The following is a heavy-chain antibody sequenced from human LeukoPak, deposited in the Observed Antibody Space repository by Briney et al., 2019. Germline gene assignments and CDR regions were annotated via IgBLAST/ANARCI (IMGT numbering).Heavy chain of an antibody. J-gene: IGHJ4*02. CDR1: GYTFTSYG. D-gene: IGHD6-19*01. Sequence: RASVKVSCKASGYTFTSYGISWVRQAPGQGLEWMGIINPSGGSTSYAQKFQGRVTMTRDTSTSTVYMELSSLRSEDTAVYYRVVSRTGYSSGWYDGFFDYWGQGTLVTVSS. V-gene: IGHV1-46*01. CDR2: INPSGGST. CDR3: VVSRTGYSSGWYDGFFDY.